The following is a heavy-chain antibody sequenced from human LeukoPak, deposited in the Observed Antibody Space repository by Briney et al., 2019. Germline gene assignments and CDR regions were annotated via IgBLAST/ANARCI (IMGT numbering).Heavy chain of an antibody. CDR2: INHSGST. Sequence: SETLSLACAVYGGSFSGYYWSWICQPPGKGLEGIGEINHSGSTNYNPSLKIRVTISVDTSKNQFSLKLSSVTAADTAVYYCARQAAAGPGYFQHWGQSTLVTVSS. J-gene: IGHJ1*01. CDR3: ARQAAAGPGYFQH. V-gene: IGHV4-34*01. CDR1: GGSFSGYY. D-gene: IGHD6-13*01.